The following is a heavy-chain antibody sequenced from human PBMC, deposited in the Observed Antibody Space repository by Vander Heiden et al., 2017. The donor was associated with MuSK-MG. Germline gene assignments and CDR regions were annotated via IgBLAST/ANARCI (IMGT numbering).Heavy chain of an antibody. CDR2: IYYSGST. CDR1: GGSISSSSYY. V-gene: IGHV4-39*07. CDR3: ARGIVGATKDY. J-gene: IGHJ4*02. D-gene: IGHD1-26*01. Sequence: QLQLQESGPGLVKPSETLSLTCTVSGGSISSSSYYWGWIRQPPGKGLEWIGSIYYSGSTYYNPSLKSRVTISVDTSKNQFSLKLSSVTAADTAVYYCARGIVGATKDYWGQGTLVTVSS.